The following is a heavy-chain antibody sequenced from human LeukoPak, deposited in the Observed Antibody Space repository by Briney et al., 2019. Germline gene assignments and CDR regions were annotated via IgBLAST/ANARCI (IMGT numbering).Heavy chain of an antibody. Sequence: ASVKVSCKPSGYTFTSYYIHWVRQAPGQGLEWMGIINPSGGSTNYAQEFQGRVTMTRDTSTSTVYMELSSLRSEDTAVYYCAIGLYGDYDPIGVTWFDPWGQGTLVTVSS. D-gene: IGHD4-17*01. CDR2: INPSGGST. CDR1: GYTFTSYY. V-gene: IGHV1-46*01. CDR3: AIGLYGDYDPIGVTWFDP. J-gene: IGHJ5*02.